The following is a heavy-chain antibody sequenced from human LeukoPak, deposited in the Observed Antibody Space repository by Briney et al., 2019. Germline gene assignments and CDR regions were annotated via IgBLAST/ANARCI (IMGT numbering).Heavy chain of an antibody. J-gene: IGHJ4*02. CDR3: ARVVASTSTDS. Sequence: PSETLSLTCSVSGYSMRSGYFWGWIRQPPGKGLEWIGSIFHTGSVYYNPSLKSRVTILVDTSKNQFSLELTSVTAADTALYYCARVVASTSTDSWGQGTLVTVSS. CDR1: GYSMRSGYF. V-gene: IGHV4-38-2*02. CDR2: IFHTGSV. D-gene: IGHD2-15*01.